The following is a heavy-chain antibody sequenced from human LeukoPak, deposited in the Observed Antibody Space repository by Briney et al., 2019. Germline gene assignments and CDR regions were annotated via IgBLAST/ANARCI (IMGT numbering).Heavy chain of an antibody. D-gene: IGHD5-12*01. CDR1: GFTFSSYS. CDR3: ARMDGHSGYDDTTVTTSIDY. J-gene: IGHJ4*02. Sequence: GGSLRLSCAASGFTFSSYSMNWVRQAPGKGLEWVSSISSSSSYIYYADSVKGRFTNSRDNAKNSLYLQMNSLRAEDTAVYYCARMDGHSGYDDTTVTTSIDYWGQGTLVTVSS. CDR2: ISSSSSYI. V-gene: IGHV3-21*01.